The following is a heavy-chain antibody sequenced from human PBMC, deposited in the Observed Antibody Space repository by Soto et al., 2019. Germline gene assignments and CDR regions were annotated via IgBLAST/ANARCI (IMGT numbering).Heavy chain of an antibody. J-gene: IGHJ6*02. Sequence: GGSLRLSCAASGFTFSSYGMHWVRQAPGKGLEWVAVIWYDGSNKYYADSVKGRFTISRDNSKNTLYLQMNSLRAEDTAVYYCASTMVRGRVAQNRRYYYGMDVWGQGTTVTVSS. CDR1: GFTFSSYG. D-gene: IGHD3-10*01. V-gene: IGHV3-33*01. CDR2: IWYDGSNK. CDR3: ASTMVRGRVAQNRRYYYGMDV.